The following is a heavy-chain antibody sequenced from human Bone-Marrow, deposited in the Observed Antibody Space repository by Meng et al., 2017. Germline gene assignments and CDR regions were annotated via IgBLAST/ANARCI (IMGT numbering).Heavy chain of an antibody. CDR2: IRYDGSNK. D-gene: IGHD1-26*01. J-gene: IGHJ4*02. CDR3: AKDRVGALGYYFDY. CDR1: GFTFSSYG. V-gene: IGHV3-30*02. Sequence: GESLKISCAASGFTFSSYGMHWVRQAPGKGLEWVAFIRYDGSNKYYADSVKGRFTISRDNSKNTLYLQMNSLRAEDTAVYYCAKDRVGALGYYFDYWGQGTLVTVSS.